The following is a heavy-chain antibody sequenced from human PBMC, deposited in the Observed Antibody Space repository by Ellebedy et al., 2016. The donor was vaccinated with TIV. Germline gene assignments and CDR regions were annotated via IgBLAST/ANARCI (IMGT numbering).Heavy chain of an antibody. CDR1: GYNFSNNW. Sequence: GESLKISCKISGYNFSNNWISWVRQKPGKGLEWMGRIHPSDSDTDYRPSFRGHVTMSVDKSISFAFLQWSSLQASDTAMYYCARRGDSDLDSWGQGTVVTVS. J-gene: IGHJ4*02. D-gene: IGHD4-17*01. V-gene: IGHV5-10-1*01. CDR3: ARRGDSDLDS. CDR2: IHPSDSDT.